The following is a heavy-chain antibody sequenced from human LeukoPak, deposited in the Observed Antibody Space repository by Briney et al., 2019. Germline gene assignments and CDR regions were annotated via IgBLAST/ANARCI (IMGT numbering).Heavy chain of an antibody. J-gene: IGHJ5*02. CDR1: GGSISSYY. CDR2: IYYSGST. Sequence: PSETLSLTCTVSGGSISSYYWSWIRQPPGKGLEWIGYIYYSGSTNYNPSLKSRVTISVDTSKNQFSLKLSSVTAADTAVYYCARDRVYNWFDPWGQGTLVTVSS. CDR3: ARDRVYNWFDP. V-gene: IGHV4-59*12.